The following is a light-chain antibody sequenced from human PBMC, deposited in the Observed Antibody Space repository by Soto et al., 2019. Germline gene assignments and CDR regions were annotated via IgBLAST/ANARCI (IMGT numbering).Light chain of an antibody. V-gene: IGKV1-12*01. J-gene: IGKJ4*01. Sequence: DIQMTQSPSFVSASVGDRVTITCRASQAVSTWLAWYQQKPGDAPKLHIYAASTLQSGVPSRFSGSGSGTDFTLTIRSLQPEDFATYYCQQSNSFPRTFGGGTKVEIK. CDR2: AAS. CDR3: QQSNSFPRT. CDR1: QAVSTW.